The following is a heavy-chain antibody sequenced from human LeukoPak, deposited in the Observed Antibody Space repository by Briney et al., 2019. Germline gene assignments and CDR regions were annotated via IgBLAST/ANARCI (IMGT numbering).Heavy chain of an antibody. J-gene: IGHJ4*02. D-gene: IGHD3-22*01. V-gene: IGHV3-74*01. CDR1: GFTFSSYW. Sequence: GGSLRLSCAASGFTFSSYWMHWVRQAPGKGLVWVSRINSDGSSTSYADSVKGRFTISRDNAKNTLYLQMNSLRAEDTAVYYCARDYYDSSGYYYLRYWGQGTLVTVSS. CDR3: ARDYYDSSGYYYLRY. CDR2: INSDGSST.